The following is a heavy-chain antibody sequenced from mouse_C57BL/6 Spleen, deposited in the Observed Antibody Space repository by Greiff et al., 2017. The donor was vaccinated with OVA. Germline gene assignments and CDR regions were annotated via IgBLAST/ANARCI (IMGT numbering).Heavy chain of an antibody. J-gene: IGHJ4*01. V-gene: IGHV1-81*01. CDR3: ARSPYDYDERDAMDY. CDR2: IYPRSGNT. D-gene: IGHD2-4*01. Sequence: VQLQQSGAELARPGASVKLSCKASGYTFTSYGISWVKQRTGQGLEWIGEIYPRSGNTYYNEKFKGKATLTADKDSSTAYLELRSLTSEDSAVYVCARSPYDYDERDAMDYWGQGTSVTVSS. CDR1: GYTFTSYG.